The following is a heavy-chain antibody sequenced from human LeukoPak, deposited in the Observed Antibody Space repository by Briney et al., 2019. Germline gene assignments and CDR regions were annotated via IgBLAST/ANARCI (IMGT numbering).Heavy chain of an antibody. CDR3: ATSPPRGVYWHQWGDYYFDY. Sequence: GGSLRLSCVVSGFTFSSYWMHWVRQAPGKGLVWVSRINGDESSTSYVDSVKGRFIISRDNAKNTLYLQTNSLRAEDTAVYHCATSPPRGVYWHQWGDYYFDYWGQGTLVTVSS. D-gene: IGHD3-10*01. J-gene: IGHJ4*02. V-gene: IGHV3-74*01. CDR1: GFTFSSYW. CDR2: INGDESST.